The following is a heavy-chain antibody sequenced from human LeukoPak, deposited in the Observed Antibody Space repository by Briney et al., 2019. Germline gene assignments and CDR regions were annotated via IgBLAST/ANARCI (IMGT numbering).Heavy chain of an antibody. D-gene: IGHD2-21*01. CDR1: GFIFSHYG. J-gene: IGHJ4*02. CDR3: ARELSQIVWGGLDY. Sequence: GGSLRLSCTPSGFIFSHYGMHWVRQAPAKGLEWVAVIQNDASTRNYVDSVKGRFTISRDNSENTVFLQMDSLRVEDTAVYYCARELSQIVWGGLDYGGQGTLVSVSS. V-gene: IGHV3-33*05. CDR2: IQNDASTR.